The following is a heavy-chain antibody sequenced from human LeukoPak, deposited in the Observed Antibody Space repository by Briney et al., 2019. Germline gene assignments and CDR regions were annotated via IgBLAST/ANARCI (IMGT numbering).Heavy chain of an antibody. CDR3: ARDGPNYYYGMDV. Sequence: GGSLRLSCAASGFTFRNYPFHWVRQAPGKGLEWVAVISYDGSNKYYADSVKGRFTISRDNAKNSLYLQMNSLRAEDTAVYYCARDGPNYYYGMDVWGQGTTVTVSS. V-gene: IGHV3-30-3*01. CDR1: GFTFRNYP. J-gene: IGHJ6*02. CDR2: ISYDGSNK.